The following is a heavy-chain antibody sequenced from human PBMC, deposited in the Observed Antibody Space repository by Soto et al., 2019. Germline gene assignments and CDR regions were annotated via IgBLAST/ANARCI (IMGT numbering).Heavy chain of an antibody. D-gene: IGHD6-19*01. V-gene: IGHV3-33*01. CDR2: IWYDGRKR. CDR3: SRGWGSGVHHRRLDV. CDR1: GFSFRYYG. Sequence: QEQLVEAGGGVVQPGRSLRLSCAASGFSFRYYGIHWVRHAPGKVLAWVEVIWYDGRKRYYADSVRGRFTLSRDNSGNTVHLQMYSLRAEDPAVYYCSRGWGSGVHHRRLDVWGQGTTV. J-gene: IGHJ3*01.